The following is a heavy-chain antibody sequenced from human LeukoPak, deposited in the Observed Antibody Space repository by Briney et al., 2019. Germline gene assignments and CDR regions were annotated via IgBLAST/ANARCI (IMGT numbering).Heavy chain of an antibody. Sequence: GGSLRLSCAASGFTFSSYSMNWVRQAPGKGLEWVSYISSSGSTIYYADSVKGRFTISRDNAKNSLYLQMNSLRAEDTAVYYCAGQYSGYDPVLQLLYYFDYWGQGTLATVSS. CDR3: AGQYSGYDPVLQLLYYFDY. V-gene: IGHV3-48*04. CDR1: GFTFSSYS. CDR2: ISSSGSTI. J-gene: IGHJ4*02. D-gene: IGHD5-12*01.